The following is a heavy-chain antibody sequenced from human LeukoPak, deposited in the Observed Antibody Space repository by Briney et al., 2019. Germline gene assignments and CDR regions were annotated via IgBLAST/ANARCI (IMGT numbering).Heavy chain of an antibody. CDR2: ISPDGSTT. CDR3: TTVLSSNGYNLCDY. V-gene: IGHV3-74*03. Sequence: PGGSPRLSCAASGFTFSRYWMHWVRQAPGKGLMWVSRISPDGSTTLYADSVKGRFTISRDNAKNTLYLQMNSLGAEDTAVYYCTTVLSSNGYNLCDYWGQGTLVTVSS. J-gene: IGHJ4*02. D-gene: IGHD5-18*01. CDR1: GFTFSRYW.